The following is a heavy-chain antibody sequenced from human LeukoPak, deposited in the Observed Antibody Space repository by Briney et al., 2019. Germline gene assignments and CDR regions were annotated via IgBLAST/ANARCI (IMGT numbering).Heavy chain of an antibody. CDR3: VSDGSGSYSGGLYYYYYGMDV. CDR2: FSINGGST. D-gene: IGHD3-10*01. J-gene: IGHJ6*04. Sequence: GGSLSLSCSASDFTFSSNPINWFGKPQEKGLKLFSPFSINGGSTYYAGSVKGRFTISRDNSKNTLYLQMSSLRAEDTAVYYCVSDGSGSYSGGLYYYYYGMDVWGKGTTVTVSS. V-gene: IGHV3-64D*06. CDR1: DFTFSSNP.